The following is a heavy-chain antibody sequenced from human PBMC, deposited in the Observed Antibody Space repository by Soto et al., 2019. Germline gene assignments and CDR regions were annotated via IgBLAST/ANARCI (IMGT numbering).Heavy chain of an antibody. CDR3: ARNWNGVDY. D-gene: IGHD1-1*01. J-gene: IGHJ4*02. Sequence: GGSLRLSCAASGFTFSSYSMNWVRQAPGKGLEWVSYISYGVSIIYYADSVKGRFTISRDNAKNTLFLQMNSLRVEDTAVYYCARNWNGVDYWGQGTLVTVSS. V-gene: IGHV3-48*04. CDR2: ISYGVSII. CDR1: GFTFSSYS.